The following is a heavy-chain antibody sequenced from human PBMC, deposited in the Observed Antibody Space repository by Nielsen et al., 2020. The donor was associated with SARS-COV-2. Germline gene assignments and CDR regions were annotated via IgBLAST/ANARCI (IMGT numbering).Heavy chain of an antibody. V-gene: IGHV1-46*01. D-gene: IGHD2-2*01. Sequence: ASVQVSCKASGYTFTNYYMHWVRHAPGQGLEWMGIINPSGGTTIYAQKFQGRVTMTRDTSTSTVYMELTTLRSEDTATYYCARAQLRSTWDFDSWGQGTLVTVSS. J-gene: IGHJ4*02. CDR3: ARAQLRSTWDFDS. CDR2: INPSGGTT. CDR1: GYTFTNYY.